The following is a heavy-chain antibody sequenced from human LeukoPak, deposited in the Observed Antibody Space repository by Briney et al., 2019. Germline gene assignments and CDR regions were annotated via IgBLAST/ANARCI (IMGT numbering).Heavy chain of an antibody. CDR1: GFTFSSYA. V-gene: IGHV3-23*01. J-gene: IGHJ3*02. D-gene: IGHD6-13*01. Sequence: GGSLRLSCAASGFTFSSYAMSWVRQAPGKGLEWVSAISGSGGSTYYADSVKGRFTISRDNSKNTLYLQMNSLRAEDTAVYYCAKVSGVRFAAAAPDAFDIWGQGTMVTVSS. CDR3: AKVSGVRFAAAAPDAFDI. CDR2: ISGSGGST.